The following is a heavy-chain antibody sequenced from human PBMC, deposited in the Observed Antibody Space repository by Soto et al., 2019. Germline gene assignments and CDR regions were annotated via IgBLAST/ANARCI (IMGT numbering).Heavy chain of an antibody. CDR2: ISWNSGSI. J-gene: IGHJ4*02. CDR3: AKDIGVGATAPFDY. CDR1: GFTFDDYA. D-gene: IGHD1-26*01. Sequence: PGGSLRLSCVASGFTFDDYAMHWVRQAPGKGLEWVSGISWNSGSIGYADSVKGRFTISRDNAKNSLYLQMNSLRAEDTALYYCAKDIGVGATAPFDYWGQGTLVTVSS. V-gene: IGHV3-9*01.